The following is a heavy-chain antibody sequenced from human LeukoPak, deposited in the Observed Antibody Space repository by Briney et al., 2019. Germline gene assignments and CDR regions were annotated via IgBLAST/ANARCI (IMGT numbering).Heavy chain of an antibody. CDR3: ARVGYSSSSHAFLHFDY. J-gene: IGHJ4*02. V-gene: IGHV4-4*07. Sequence: PSETLSLTCTVSGGSISSYYWSWIRQPAGKGLEWIGRIYPLGSTKYNPSLKSRVTMSVDTSTNQFSLKLSSVTAADTAVYYCARVGYSSSSHAFLHFDYWGQGTLVTVSS. CDR2: IYPLGST. D-gene: IGHD6-6*01. CDR1: GGSISSYY.